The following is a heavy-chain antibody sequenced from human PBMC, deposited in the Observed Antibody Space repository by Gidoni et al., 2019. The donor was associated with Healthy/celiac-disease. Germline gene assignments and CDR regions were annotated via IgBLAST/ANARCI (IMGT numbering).Heavy chain of an antibody. CDR2: IYYSGST. V-gene: IGHV4-59*08. CDR3: ARQVLYCSGGSCYDY. J-gene: IGHJ4*02. Sequence: GKGLEWIGYIYYSGSTNYNPSLKSRVTISVDTSKNQFSLKLSSVTAADTAVYYCARQVLYCSGGSCYDYWGQGTLVTVSS. D-gene: IGHD2-15*01.